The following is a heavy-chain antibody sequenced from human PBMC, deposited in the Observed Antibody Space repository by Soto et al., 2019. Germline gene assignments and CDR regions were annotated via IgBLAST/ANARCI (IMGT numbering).Heavy chain of an antibody. V-gene: IGHV3-33*01. CDR1: GFTFSSYG. Sequence: QVQLVESGGGVVQPGRSLRLSCAASGFTFSSYGMHWVRQAPGKGLEWVAVIWYDGSNKYYADSVKGRSTISRDNSKNTLYLQMNSLRAEDTAVYYCARASEGYCSGGSCYSLSYWGQGTLVTVSS. D-gene: IGHD2-15*01. CDR3: ARASEGYCSGGSCYSLSY. CDR2: IWYDGSNK. J-gene: IGHJ4*02.